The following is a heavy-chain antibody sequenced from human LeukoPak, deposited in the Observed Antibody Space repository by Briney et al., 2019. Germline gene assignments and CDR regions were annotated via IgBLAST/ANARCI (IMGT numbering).Heavy chain of an antibody. Sequence: GASVKVSCKASGYTFTSYGISWVRQAPGQGLEWMGWISAYNGNTNYAQKLQGRVTMTTDTSTSTAYMELRSLRSDDTAVYYCASEVGSQIYYYGMDVWGQGTTVTVSS. CDR1: GYTFTSYG. D-gene: IGHD5-12*01. CDR3: ASEVGSQIYYYGMDV. V-gene: IGHV1-18*01. J-gene: IGHJ6*02. CDR2: ISAYNGNT.